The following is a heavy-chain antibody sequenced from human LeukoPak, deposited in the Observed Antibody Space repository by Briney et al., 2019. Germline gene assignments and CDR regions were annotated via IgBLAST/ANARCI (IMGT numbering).Heavy chain of an antibody. CDR3: AREVGGGATNYFDY. CDR2: IYSADSA. V-gene: IGHV3-53*01. Sequence: GGSLRLSCAASGFTVSRNYMSWVRQAPGKGLEWVSVIYSADSAYYADSVRGRFTISRENSKNTLYLQMNSLRADDTAVYYCAREVGGGATNYFDYWGQGTLVTVSS. D-gene: IGHD1-26*01. J-gene: IGHJ4*02. CDR1: GFTVSRNY.